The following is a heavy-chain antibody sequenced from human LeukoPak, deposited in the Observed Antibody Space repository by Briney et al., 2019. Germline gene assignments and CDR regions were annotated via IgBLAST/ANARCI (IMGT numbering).Heavy chain of an antibody. CDR2: ISGSGGST. CDR1: GFTFSSYG. J-gene: IGHJ4*02. V-gene: IGHV3-23*01. CDR3: AKVRGYCSSTSCYGVDY. Sequence: GGSLRLSCAASGFTFSSYGMSWVRQAPGKGLEWVSAISGSGGSTYYADSVKGRFTISRDNSKNTLYLQMNSLRAEDTAVYYCAKVRGYCSSTSCYGVDYWGQGTLVTVSS. D-gene: IGHD2-2*01.